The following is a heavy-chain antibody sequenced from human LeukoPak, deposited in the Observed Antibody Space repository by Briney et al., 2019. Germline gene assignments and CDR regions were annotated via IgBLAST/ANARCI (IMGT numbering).Heavy chain of an antibody. CDR2: IIPILGIA. V-gene: IGHV1-69*04. D-gene: IGHD3-22*01. CDR3: ARSSYYDSSGYPLNYYYYGIDV. CDR1: GGTFSSYA. Sequence: SVKVSCKASGGTFSSYAISWVRQAPGQGLEWMGRIIPILGIANYAQKFQGRVTITADKSTSTAYMELSSLRSEDTAVYYCARSSYYDSSGYPLNYYYYGIDVWGQGTTVTVSS. J-gene: IGHJ6*02.